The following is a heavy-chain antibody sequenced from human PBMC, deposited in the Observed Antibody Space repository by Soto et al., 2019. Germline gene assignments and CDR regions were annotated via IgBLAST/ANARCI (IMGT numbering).Heavy chain of an antibody. CDR1: GGSISTYC. Sequence: SETLSLTCTVAGGSISTYCWSWIRQPPGKGLEWIGYIYYSGSTNYNPSLKSLVTLSRDNAKNSLYLQMNSLRAEDTAVYYCARHPERIAQIGWFDPWGQGTLVTVSS. D-gene: IGHD6-13*01. V-gene: IGHV4-59*08. J-gene: IGHJ5*02. CDR2: IYYSGST. CDR3: ARHPERIAQIGWFDP.